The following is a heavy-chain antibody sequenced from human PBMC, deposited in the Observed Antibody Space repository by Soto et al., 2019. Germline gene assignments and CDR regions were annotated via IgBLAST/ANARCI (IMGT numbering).Heavy chain of an antibody. Sequence: LSLTCTVSGGSISSGGYYWSWIRQHPGKGLEWIGYIYYSGSTYYNPSLKSRVSISVDTSKNQFSLKLSSVTAADTAVYYCARVARDSGYENDYWGQGTLVTVSS. CDR2: IYYSGST. CDR1: GGSISSGGYY. V-gene: IGHV4-31*03. CDR3: ARVARDSGYENDY. J-gene: IGHJ4*02. D-gene: IGHD5-12*01.